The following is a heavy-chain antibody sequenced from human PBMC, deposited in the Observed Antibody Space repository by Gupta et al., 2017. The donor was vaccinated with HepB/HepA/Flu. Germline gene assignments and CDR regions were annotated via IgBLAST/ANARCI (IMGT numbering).Heavy chain of an antibody. V-gene: IGHV3-33*01. CDR2: LWYDGSKQ. CDR1: GFTFSDYG. J-gene: IGHJ4*02. CDR3: ARGLFGNKVPFED. D-gene: IGHD4/OR15-4a*01. Sequence: VQLVESGGGVVRPGGSLSLSCVTSGFTFSDYGMPWVRQAPGKGLEWVAFLWYDGSKQDYADSGKGRFTVSRDISKNTLYLQMNSLRAEDTSIYYCARGLFGNKVPFEDWGQGTLVTVSS.